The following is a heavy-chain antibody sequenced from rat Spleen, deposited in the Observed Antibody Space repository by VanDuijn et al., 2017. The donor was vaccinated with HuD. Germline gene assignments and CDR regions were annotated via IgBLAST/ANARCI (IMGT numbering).Heavy chain of an antibody. J-gene: IGHJ4*01. CDR2: ISTGGGNT. Sequence: EVQLVESGGGLVQPGRSLKLSCAASGFIFSDYAVAWVRQAPKKGLEWVASISTGGGNTYYRDSVKGRFTISRDNAKNTQYLQMDSLRSEDTATYYCAMSGYYSSYTRLMDVWGQGASVTVSS. CDR1: GFIFSDYA. CDR3: AMSGYYSSYTRLMDV. D-gene: IGHD1-2*01. V-gene: IGHV5S13*01.